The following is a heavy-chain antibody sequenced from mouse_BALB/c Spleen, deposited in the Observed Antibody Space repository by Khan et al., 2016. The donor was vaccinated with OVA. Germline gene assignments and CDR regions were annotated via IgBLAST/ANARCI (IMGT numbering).Heavy chain of an antibody. V-gene: IGHV9-3-1*01. CDR1: GYTFTSYG. Sequence: QIQLVQSGPELKKPGETVKISCKASGYTFTSYGTNWVKQAPGKGLQWMGWINTYTGEPTYADAFKGRFAFSLDTSASPAYLQMNNLKNEDTATYFCARPTYFAYVIVYWGQGTSVTVSS. J-gene: IGHJ4*01. CDR3: ARPTYFAYVIVY. D-gene: IGHD1-1*01. CDR2: INTYTGEP.